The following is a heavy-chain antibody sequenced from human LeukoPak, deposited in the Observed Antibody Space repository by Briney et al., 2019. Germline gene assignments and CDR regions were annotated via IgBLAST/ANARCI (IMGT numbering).Heavy chain of an antibody. Sequence: SETLSLTCTVSGGSISSGSYYWSWIRQPAGKGLERIGRIYTSGSTNYNPSLKSRVTISVDTSKNQFSLKLSSVTAADTAVYYCARSSPVGATFYFDYWGQGTLVTVSS. CDR2: IYTSGST. V-gene: IGHV4-61*02. J-gene: IGHJ4*02. D-gene: IGHD1-26*01. CDR3: ARSSPVGATFYFDY. CDR1: GGSISSGSYY.